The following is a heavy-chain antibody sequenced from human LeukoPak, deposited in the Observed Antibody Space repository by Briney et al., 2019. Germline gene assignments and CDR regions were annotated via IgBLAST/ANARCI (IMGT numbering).Heavy chain of an antibody. CDR3: ARDGIFGVVIGAFDI. CDR1: GGSISSYY. CDR2: IYYSGST. J-gene: IGHJ3*02. Sequence: SETLSLTCTVSGGSISSYYWSWIRQPPGKGLEWIGYIYYSGSTNYNPSLKSRVTMSVDTSKNQFSLKLNSVTAADTAVYYCARDGIFGVVIGAFDIWGQGTMVTVSS. V-gene: IGHV4-59*12. D-gene: IGHD3-3*01.